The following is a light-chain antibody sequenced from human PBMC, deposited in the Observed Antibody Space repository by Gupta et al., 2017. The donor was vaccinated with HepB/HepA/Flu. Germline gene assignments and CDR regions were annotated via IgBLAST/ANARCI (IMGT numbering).Light chain of an antibody. J-gene: IGKJ4*01. CDR1: ETISNN. CDR2: DAS. Sequence: LSPADTATLSCRANETISNNLAWYQKKPGQPPRLLIYDASVTATGVPARISGSGSGTDFSLIISSLEAEDFAVYYCQQRSLWPPTFGGGTRVEIK. V-gene: IGKV3-11*01. CDR3: QQRSLWPPT.